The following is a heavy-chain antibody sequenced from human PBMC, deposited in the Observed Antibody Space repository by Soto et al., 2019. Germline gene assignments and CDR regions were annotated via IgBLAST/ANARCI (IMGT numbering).Heavy chain of an antibody. D-gene: IGHD4-17*01. Sequence: LYLTCTVSGDSDSKYYRNWTRPPAGKGLEWIGRIHSTRSPNYNPSLKSRVTMSVDTSTNQFSLKLNLTSVTAADTAVYYCARSPAYGDYANLDTWGQGTLVTVSS. V-gene: IGHV4-4*07. CDR2: IHSTRSP. J-gene: IGHJ5*02. CDR3: ARSPAYGDYANLDT. CDR1: GDSDSKYY.